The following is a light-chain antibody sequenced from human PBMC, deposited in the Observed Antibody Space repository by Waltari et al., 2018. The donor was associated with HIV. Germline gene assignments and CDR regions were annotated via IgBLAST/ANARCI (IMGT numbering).Light chain of an antibody. Sequence: QSALTQPASVSGSPGQSITISCTGTSDDIGLYNFVSWYQKHPDKAPQLIIYGNTNRPSGVSYRCSGSKSDNTASLTIAGLQAEDEADYYCSSFATSDTRLFGGGTKLTVL. V-gene: IGLV2-14*01. CDR2: GNT. J-gene: IGLJ2*01. CDR3: SSFATSDTRL. CDR1: SDDIGLYNF.